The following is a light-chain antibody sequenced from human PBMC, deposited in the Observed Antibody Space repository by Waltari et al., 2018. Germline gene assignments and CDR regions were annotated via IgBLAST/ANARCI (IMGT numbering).Light chain of an antibody. Sequence: QSVLTQPPSVSAAPGQKVTISCSGSSSNIGNDYVSWYQQLPGTAPKLFIYENNKRPSGMPYRFSGSKSGTSATLGITGLQTGDEADYYCGTWDTSLSALIFGGGTKLTVL. CDR2: ENN. CDR3: GTWDTSLSALI. V-gene: IGLV1-51*02. J-gene: IGLJ2*01. CDR1: SSNIGNDY.